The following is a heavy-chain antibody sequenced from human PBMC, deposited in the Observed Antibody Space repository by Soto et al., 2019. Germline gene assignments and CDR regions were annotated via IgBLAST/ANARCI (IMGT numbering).Heavy chain of an antibody. CDR2: ISGSGGST. CDR3: AKDKYSSSSTLFDY. J-gene: IGHJ4*02. D-gene: IGHD6-6*01. V-gene: IGHV3-23*01. CDR1: GFTFSSYA. Sequence: GWSLRLSCAASGFTFSSYAMSWVRQAPGKGLEWVSAISGSGGSTYYADSVKGRFTISRDNSKNTLYLQMNSLRAEDTAVYYCAKDKYSSSSTLFDYWGQGTLVTVSS.